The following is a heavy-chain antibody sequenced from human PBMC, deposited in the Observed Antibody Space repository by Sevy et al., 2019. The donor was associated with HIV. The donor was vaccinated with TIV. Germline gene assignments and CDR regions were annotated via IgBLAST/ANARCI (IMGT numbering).Heavy chain of an antibody. CDR3: ARDADYGASPYYYYMDV. CDR2: IITTGST. Sequence: SETLSLTCSVSGGSLRSYSYYWSWIRQPVGKGLEWIGRIITTGSTTYNPSLEGRVSISMDRTKNQLSLRLTSVTAADTAVYYCARDADYGASPYYYYMDVWGKGMTVTVSS. J-gene: IGHJ6*03. V-gene: IGHV4-61*02. CDR1: GGSLRSYSYY. D-gene: IGHD3-10*01.